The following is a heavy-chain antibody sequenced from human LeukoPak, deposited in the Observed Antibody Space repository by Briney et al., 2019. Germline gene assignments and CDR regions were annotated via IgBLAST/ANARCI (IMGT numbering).Heavy chain of an antibody. CDR1: GGTFSSHA. V-gene: IGHV1-69*05. CDR3: ARVGVGATSPFGY. J-gene: IGHJ4*02. D-gene: IGHD1-26*01. CDR2: IIPIFGTA. Sequence: SVKASCKASGGTFSSHAISWVRQAPGQGLEWMGRIIPIFGTANYAQKFQGRVTITTDESTSTAYMELSSLRSEDTAVYYCARVGVGATSPFGYWGQGTLVTVSS.